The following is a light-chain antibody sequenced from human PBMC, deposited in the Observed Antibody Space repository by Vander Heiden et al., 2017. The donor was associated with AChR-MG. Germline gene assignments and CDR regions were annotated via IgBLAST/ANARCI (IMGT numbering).Light chain of an antibody. V-gene: IGKV3-20*01. J-gene: IGKJ4*01. Sequence: EIVLTQSPGTLSLSPGDRATLSCRASQSVSSSYLAWYQQKPGQAPRLLIYGASSRATGIPDRFSGSGSGTDCTLTISRLEPEDFAVYYCQQYGSSPQVTFGGGTKVEIK. CDR1: QSVSSSY. CDR3: QQYGSSPQVT. CDR2: GAS.